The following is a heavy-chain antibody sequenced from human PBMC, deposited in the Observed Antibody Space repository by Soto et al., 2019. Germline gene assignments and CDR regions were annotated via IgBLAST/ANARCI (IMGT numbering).Heavy chain of an antibody. V-gene: IGHV4-59*08. CDR2: IYYSGST. CDR1: GGSISSYY. Sequence: SETLSLTCTVSGGSISSYYWSWIRQPPGKGLEWIGYIYYSGSTNYNPSLKSRVTISVDTSKNQFSRKLSSVTAADTAVYYCARHGGLIIAAAGTWFDPWGQGTLVTVSS. CDR3: ARHGGLIIAAAGTWFDP. J-gene: IGHJ5*02. D-gene: IGHD6-13*01.